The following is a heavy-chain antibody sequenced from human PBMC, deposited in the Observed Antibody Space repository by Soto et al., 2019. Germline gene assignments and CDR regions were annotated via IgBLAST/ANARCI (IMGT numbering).Heavy chain of an antibody. D-gene: IGHD3-10*01. Sequence: ASVKVSCKASGYTFTNHGISWVRQAPGQGLEWMGWISTYNGNTHYARKFQGRVAMTTDTSPSTAYMELRSLISDDTAVYYCARAGSSLGYAMDVWGQGTTVTVSS. CDR2: ISTYNGNT. J-gene: IGHJ6*02. CDR3: ARAGSSLGYAMDV. V-gene: IGHV1-18*04. CDR1: GYTFTNHG.